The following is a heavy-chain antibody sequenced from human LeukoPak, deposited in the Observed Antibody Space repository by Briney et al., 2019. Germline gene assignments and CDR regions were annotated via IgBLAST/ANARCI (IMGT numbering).Heavy chain of an antibody. D-gene: IGHD6-19*01. CDR1: GYTFTGYY. CDR3: ARDQGIAVAGAFDY. V-gene: IGHV1-2*02. CDR2: INPNSGGT. J-gene: IGHJ4*02. Sequence: ASVKVSCKASGYTFTGYYMHWVRQAAGQGLEWMGWINPNSGGTNYAQKFQGRVTMTRDTSISTAYMELSRLRSDDTAVYYCARDQGIAVAGAFDYWGQGTLVTVSS.